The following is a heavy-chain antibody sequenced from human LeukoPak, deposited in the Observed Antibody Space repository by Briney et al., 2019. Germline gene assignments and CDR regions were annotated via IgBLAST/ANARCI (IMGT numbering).Heavy chain of an antibody. CDR2: IYPDDSRT. J-gene: IGHJ4*02. CDR3: ARPSYGASDY. D-gene: IGHD4-17*01. V-gene: IGHV5-51*01. CDR1: GYRFTKSW. Sequence: GESLKISCKGSGYRFTKSWIGWVRQMPGKGLEWLGIIYPDDSRTRYSPSFQGQVTISVDKSITTAYLQWASLKASDTAMYYCARPSYGASDYWGQGTLVTVSS.